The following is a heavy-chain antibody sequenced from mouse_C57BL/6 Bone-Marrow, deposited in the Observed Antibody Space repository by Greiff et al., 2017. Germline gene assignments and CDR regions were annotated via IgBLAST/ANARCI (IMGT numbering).Heavy chain of an antibody. J-gene: IGHJ4*01. D-gene: IGHD1-1*01. V-gene: IGHV10-1*01. CDR3: VRQSYYVAMDY. Sequence: EVKLMESGGGLVQPKGSLKLSCAASGFSFNTYAMNWVRQAPGKGLEWVARIRSKSNNYATYYADSVKVRFTISRDDSESMLYLQMNNLKTEDTAMYYCVRQSYYVAMDYWGQGTSVTVSS. CDR2: IRSKSNNYAT. CDR1: GFSFNTYA.